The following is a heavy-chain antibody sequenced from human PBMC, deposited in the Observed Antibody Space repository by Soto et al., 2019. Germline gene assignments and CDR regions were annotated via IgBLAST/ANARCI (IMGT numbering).Heavy chain of an antibody. CDR3: AAVADIVVTLAQKPWRYGNRTRPQFDY. CDR1: GFTFTSSA. Sequence: ASVKVSCKASGFTFTSSAVQWVRQARGQRLEWIGWIVVGSGNTNYAQKFQERVTITRDMSTSTAYMELSSLRSEDTAVYYCAAVADIVVTLAQKPWRYGNRTRPQFDYWGQGTLVTVSS. V-gene: IGHV1-58*01. D-gene: IGHD2-2*01. J-gene: IGHJ4*02. CDR2: IVVGSGNT.